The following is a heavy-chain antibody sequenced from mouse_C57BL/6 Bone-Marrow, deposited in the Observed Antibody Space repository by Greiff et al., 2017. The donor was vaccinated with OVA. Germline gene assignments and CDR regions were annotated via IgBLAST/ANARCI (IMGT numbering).Heavy chain of an antibody. V-gene: IGHV10-1*01. D-gene: IGHD2-10*02. Sequence: EVHLVESGGGLVQPKGSLKLSCAASGFSFNTYAMNWVRQAPGKGLEWVARIRSKSNNYATYYADSVKDRFTISRDDSESMLYLQMNNLKTEDTAMYYCVRDGGYGNFYWYFDVWGTGTTVTVSS. CDR2: IRSKSNNYAT. J-gene: IGHJ1*03. CDR1: GFSFNTYA. CDR3: VRDGGYGNFYWYFDV.